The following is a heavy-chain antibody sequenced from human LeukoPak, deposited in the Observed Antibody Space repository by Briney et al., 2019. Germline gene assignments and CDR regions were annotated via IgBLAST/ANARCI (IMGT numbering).Heavy chain of an antibody. V-gene: IGHV1-69*13. CDR2: IIPIFGTA. J-gene: IGHJ4*02. Sequence: ASVKVSCKASGYTFTGYYMHWVRQAPGQGLEWMGGIIPIFGTANYAQKFQGRVTITADESTSTAYMELSSLRSEDTAVYYCARGGIAAAGSFDYWGQGTLVTVSS. D-gene: IGHD6-13*01. CDR1: GYTFTGYY. CDR3: ARGGIAAAGSFDY.